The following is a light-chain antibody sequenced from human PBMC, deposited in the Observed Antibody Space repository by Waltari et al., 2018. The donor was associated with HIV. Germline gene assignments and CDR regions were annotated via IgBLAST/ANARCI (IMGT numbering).Light chain of an antibody. Sequence: QPVLTQPPTLSGTPAQHATITRSVSSSSTGSPIVNWYQQLPGAAPKLLIYTNDHRPSGVPARVSGSKAGTSASLAISGLQSADEADYYCAAWDDSLNGMFGGGTKLTVL. CDR1: SSSTGSPI. CDR2: TND. CDR3: AAWDDSLNGM. J-gene: IGLJ3*02. V-gene: IGLV1-44*01.